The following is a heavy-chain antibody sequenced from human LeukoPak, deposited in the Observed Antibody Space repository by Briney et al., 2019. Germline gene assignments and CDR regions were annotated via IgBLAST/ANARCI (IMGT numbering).Heavy chain of an antibody. Sequence: GGSLRLSCAASGFTFDDYAMHWVRQAPGKGLEWVSGISWNSGSIGYADSVKGRFTISRDNAKNSLYLQMNSLRAEDTALYYCAKDIEELVRGVDYWGQGALVTVSS. D-gene: IGHD3-10*01. CDR3: AKDIEELVRGVDY. CDR2: ISWNSGSI. V-gene: IGHV3-9*01. J-gene: IGHJ4*02. CDR1: GFTFDDYA.